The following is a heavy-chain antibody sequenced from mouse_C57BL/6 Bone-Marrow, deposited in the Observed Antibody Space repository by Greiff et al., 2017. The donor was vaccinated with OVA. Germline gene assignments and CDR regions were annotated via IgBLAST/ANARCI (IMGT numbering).Heavy chain of an antibody. CDR1: GYTFTSYG. V-gene: IGHV1-81*01. D-gene: IGHD1-1*01. CDR2: IYPRSGNT. J-gene: IGHJ2*01. Sequence: QVQLKQSGAELARPGASVKLSCKASGYTFTSYGISWVKQRTGQGLEWIGEIYPRSGNTYYNEKFKGKATLTADKSSSPAYMELRSLTSKDSAVYFCARLPFYYGSTFFDYWGQGTTLTVSS. CDR3: ARLPFYYGSTFFDY.